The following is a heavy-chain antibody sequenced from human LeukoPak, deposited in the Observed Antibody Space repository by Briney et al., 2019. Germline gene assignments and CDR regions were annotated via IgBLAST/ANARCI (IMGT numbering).Heavy chain of an antibody. J-gene: IGHJ4*02. CDR3: MAAGTFPFDY. D-gene: IGHD6-13*01. Sequence: PGRSLRLSCAASGFTFSSYAMHWVRQAPGKGLEWVAVISYDGSNKYYADSVKGRFTISRDNSKNTLYLQMNSLRAEDTAVYYCMAAGTFPFDYWGQGTLVTVSS. V-gene: IGHV3-30-3*01. CDR2: ISYDGSNK. CDR1: GFTFSSYA.